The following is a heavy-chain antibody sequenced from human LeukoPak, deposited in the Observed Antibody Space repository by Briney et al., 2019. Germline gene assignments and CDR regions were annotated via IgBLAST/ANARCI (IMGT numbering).Heavy chain of an antibody. Sequence: ASVKVSCKASGYTFTGYYMHWVRQAPGQGLEWVGWINPNRGGTNYAQKFQGRVTLTRDTSISTAYMELSRLRSDDTAVYYCAGNAVAVAGPKRGYWFDPWGQGTLVTVSS. D-gene: IGHD6-19*01. CDR2: INPNRGGT. CDR1: GYTFTGYY. CDR3: AGNAVAVAGPKRGYWFDP. V-gene: IGHV1-2*02. J-gene: IGHJ5*02.